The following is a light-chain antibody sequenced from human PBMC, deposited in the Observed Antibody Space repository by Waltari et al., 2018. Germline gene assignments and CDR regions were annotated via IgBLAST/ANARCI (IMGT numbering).Light chain of an antibody. CDR3: QQRSNWTPHT. CDR1: QSVGTY. V-gene: IGKV3-11*01. CDR2: DAS. Sequence: EIVLTQSPATLSLSPGETATLSCRASQSVGTYLAWYQQKPGQAPRLLIYDASNRATGIPARFRGSGSGTDFTLTISNLEAEDFAVHYCQQRSNWTPHTFGQGARLEIK. J-gene: IGKJ2*01.